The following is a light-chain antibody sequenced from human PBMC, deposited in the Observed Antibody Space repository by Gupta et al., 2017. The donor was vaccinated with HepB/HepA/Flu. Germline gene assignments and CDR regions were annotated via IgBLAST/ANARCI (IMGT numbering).Light chain of an antibody. CDR2: KDS. J-gene: IGLJ3*02. Sequence: SSELTQPPSVSLSLGQMARIPCSGEALPKKYAYWYQQKPGQFPWLVIYKDSERPSGIPGRFSGSSSGNTVTLTISGVQAEDEADYYCLSEASRGTVVFGGGIKLTVL. V-gene: IGLV3-16*01. CDR1: ALPKKY. CDR3: LSEASRGTVV.